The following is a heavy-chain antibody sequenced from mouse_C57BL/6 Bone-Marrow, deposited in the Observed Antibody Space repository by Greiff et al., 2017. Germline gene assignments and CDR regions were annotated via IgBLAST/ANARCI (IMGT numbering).Heavy chain of an antibody. CDR2: IDPANGNT. J-gene: IGHJ2*01. CDR1: GFNIKNTY. D-gene: IGHD2-13*01. V-gene: IGHV14-3*01. CDR3: ARGRLGL. Sequence: EVQLQQSVAELVRPGASVKLSCTASGFNIKNTYMPWVKQRPEQGLEWIGRIDPANGNTKYAPKFQGKATITADTSSNTAYLQLSSLTSEDTAIYYSARGRLGLGGQGTTLTVSS.